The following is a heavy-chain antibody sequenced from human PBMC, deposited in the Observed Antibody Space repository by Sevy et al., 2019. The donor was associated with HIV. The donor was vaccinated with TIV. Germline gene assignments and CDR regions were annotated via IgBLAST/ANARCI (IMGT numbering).Heavy chain of an antibody. Sequence: GGSLRLSCVASGFTSSSFSMNWVRQAPGKGLEWASYISSSSGTMYYADSVKGRFTISRDNGKNSLFLQMNSLRDEDTAVYYCARGETYYYDTSGSYTLQYWGQGTLVTVSS. CDR3: ARGETYYYDTSGSYTLQY. CDR1: GFTSSSFS. J-gene: IGHJ4*02. D-gene: IGHD3-22*01. V-gene: IGHV3-48*02. CDR2: ISSSSGTM.